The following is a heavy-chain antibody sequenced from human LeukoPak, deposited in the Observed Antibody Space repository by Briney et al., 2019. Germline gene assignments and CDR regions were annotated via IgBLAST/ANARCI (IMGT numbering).Heavy chain of an antibody. CDR2: ISSSGSTI. Sequence: PGGSLRLSCAASGFTFSSYAMSWVRQAPGKGLEWLSYISSSGSTIYYADSVKGRFTISRDNAKNSLYLQMNSLRAEDTAVYYCARDQRYSYGYDNWGQGTLVTVSS. CDR3: ARDQRYSYGYDN. V-gene: IGHV3-48*04. J-gene: IGHJ4*02. D-gene: IGHD5-18*01. CDR1: GFTFSSYA.